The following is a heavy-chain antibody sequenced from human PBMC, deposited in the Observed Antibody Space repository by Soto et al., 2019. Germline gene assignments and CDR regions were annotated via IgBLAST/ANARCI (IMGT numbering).Heavy chain of an antibody. CDR3: ARDVSPGSSSLYLDAFDI. CDR2: INRDGSKK. Sequence: EVQLEESGGDLVQPGGSLRLSCAASGFTLSAYWMTWVRQAPGPGLEWVANINRDGSKKSSLDYVRGRFTISRDNVGNSLYLLMDSLRADDTALYYCARDVSPGSSSLYLDAFDIWGQGTMVTVSS. CDR1: GFTLSAYW. J-gene: IGHJ3*02. V-gene: IGHV3-7*05. D-gene: IGHD6-13*01.